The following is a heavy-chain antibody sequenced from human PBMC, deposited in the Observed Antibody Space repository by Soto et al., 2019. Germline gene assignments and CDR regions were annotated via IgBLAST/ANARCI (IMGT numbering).Heavy chain of an antibody. D-gene: IGHD2-2*01. CDR1: GFTFISHS. CDR3: ARDLGYCSSTSCFKPYYFDY. CDR2: ISSSSSYI. Sequence: PGGSLRLSCAASGFTFISHSMNWVRQAPGKGPEWVSSISSSSSYIYYADSVKGRFTISRDNAKNSLYLQMNSLRAEDTAVYYCARDLGYCSSTSCFKPYYFDYWGQGTLVTV. J-gene: IGHJ4*02. V-gene: IGHV3-21*01.